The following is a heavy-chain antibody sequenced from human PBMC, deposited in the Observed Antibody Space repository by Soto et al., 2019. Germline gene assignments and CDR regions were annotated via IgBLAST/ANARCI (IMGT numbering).Heavy chain of an antibody. CDR3: ASLDSSGYLRPDY. CDR2: ISPNSGAT. D-gene: IGHD3-22*01. V-gene: IGHV1-2*02. CDR1: GYTFTAYY. J-gene: IGHJ4*02. Sequence: ASVKVSCKASGYTFTAYYMHWARQAPGQGLEWMGWISPNSGATKYAQKFQGRVTMTTDTSITTAYMELSSPRSDDTAVYYCASLDSSGYLRPDYWGQGTLVTVSS.